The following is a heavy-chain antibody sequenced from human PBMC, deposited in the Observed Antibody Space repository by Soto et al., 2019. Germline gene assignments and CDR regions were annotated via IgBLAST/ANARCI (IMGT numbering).Heavy chain of an antibody. CDR2: IDPSDSYT. Sequence: GESLKISCKGSGYSFTSYWISWVRQMPGKGLEWMGRIDPSDSYTNYSPSFQGHVTISADKSISTAYLQWSSLKASDTAMYYWASPLTTGTPSFNYSYYGMDVWGQGTTVTV. D-gene: IGHD1-1*01. CDR1: GYSFTSYW. J-gene: IGHJ6*02. V-gene: IGHV5-10-1*01. CDR3: ASPLTTGTPSFNYSYYGMDV.